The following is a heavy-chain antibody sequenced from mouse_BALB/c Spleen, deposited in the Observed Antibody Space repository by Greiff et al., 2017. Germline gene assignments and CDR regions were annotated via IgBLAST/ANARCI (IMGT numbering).Heavy chain of an antibody. J-gene: IGHJ3*01. CDR2: ISSGGSYT. Sequence: EVKLVESGGGLVKPGGSLKLSCAASGFTFSSYAMSWVRQSPEKRLEWVAEISSGGSYTYYPDTVTGRFTISRDNAKNTLYLEMSSLRSEDTAMYYCASPYDGLVGFFAYWGQGTLVTVSA. CDR3: ASPYDGLVGFFAY. CDR1: GFTFSSYA. D-gene: IGHD2-3*01. V-gene: IGHV5-9-4*01.